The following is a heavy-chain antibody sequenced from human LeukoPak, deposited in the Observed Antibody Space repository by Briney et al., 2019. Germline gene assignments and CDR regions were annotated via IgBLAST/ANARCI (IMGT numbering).Heavy chain of an antibody. CDR1: GGSFSGYY. CDR3: ARARRQLVLYYYYYMDV. V-gene: IGHV4-34*01. D-gene: IGHD6-6*01. J-gene: IGHJ6*03. Sequence: PSETLSLTCAVYGGSFSGYYWSWIRQPPGKGLEWIGEINHSGSTNYNPSLKSRVTISVDTSKNQFSLKLSSVTAADTAVYYCARARRQLVLYYYYYMDVWGKGTTVTVSS. CDR2: INHSGST.